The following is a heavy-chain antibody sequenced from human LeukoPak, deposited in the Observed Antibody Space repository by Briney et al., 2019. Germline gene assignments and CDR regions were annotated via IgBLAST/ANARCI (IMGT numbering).Heavy chain of an antibody. V-gene: IGHV4-59*01. CDR3: ARGVWGSYRPNTYFDY. CDR2: IYYSGST. D-gene: IGHD3-16*02. CDR1: GGSISSYY. Sequence: SETLSLTCTVSGGSISSYYWSWIRQPPGKGLEWIGYIYYSGSTNYNPSLKSRVTISVDTSKNQFSLKLSSVTAADTAVYYCARGVWGSYRPNTYFDYWGQGTLVTVSS. J-gene: IGHJ4*02.